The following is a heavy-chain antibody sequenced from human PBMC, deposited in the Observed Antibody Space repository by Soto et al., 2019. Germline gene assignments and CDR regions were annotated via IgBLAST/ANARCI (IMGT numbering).Heavy chain of an antibody. V-gene: IGHV4-31*03. J-gene: IGHJ5*02. CDR1: GGSISSGAYY. D-gene: IGHD3-10*01. CDR2: IYDSGNT. Sequence: QVQLQESGPGLVKPSQSLSPTCTVSGGSISSGAYYWSWIRQHPGKGLEWIGYIYDSGNTHYNPSLKSRVTISVDTSKNQFSLKLSSVTAADTAVYYCATVWLGESFFDPWGQGTLVTVSS. CDR3: ATVWLGESFFDP.